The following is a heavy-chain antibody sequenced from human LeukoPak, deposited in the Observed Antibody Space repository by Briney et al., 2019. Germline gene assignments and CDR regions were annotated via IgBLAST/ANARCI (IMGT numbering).Heavy chain of an antibody. CDR1: GFTFSSYW. V-gene: IGHV3-7*01. D-gene: IGHD2-15*01. J-gene: IGHJ4*02. Sequence: PGGSLRLSCAASGFTFSSYWMSWVGQAPGKRLEWVANIKQDGSEKYYVDSVKGRFTISRDNAKNSLYLQMNSLRAEDTAVYYCARDPGYCSGGSCYRSYDYWGQGTLVTVSS. CDR3: ARDPGYCSGGSCYRSYDY. CDR2: IKQDGSEK.